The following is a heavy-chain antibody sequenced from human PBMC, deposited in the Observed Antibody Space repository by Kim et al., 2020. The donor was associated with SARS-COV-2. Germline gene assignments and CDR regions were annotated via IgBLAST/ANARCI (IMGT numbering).Heavy chain of an antibody. Sequence: SETLSLTCTVSGGSISSYYWSWIRQPPGKGLEWIGYIYYSGSTNYNPSLKSRVTISVDTSKNQFSLKLSSVTAADTAVYYCAKRIDYWGQGTLVTVSS. J-gene: IGHJ4*02. CDR1: GGSISSYY. CDR3: AKRIDY. V-gene: IGHV4-59*08. CDR2: IYYSGST.